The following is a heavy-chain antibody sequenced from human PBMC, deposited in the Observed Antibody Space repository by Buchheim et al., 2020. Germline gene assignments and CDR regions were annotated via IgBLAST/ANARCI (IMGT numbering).Heavy chain of an antibody. V-gene: IGHV4-34*01. CDR2: INHSGST. J-gene: IGHJ6*02. CDR1: GGSFSGYY. D-gene: IGHD5-18*01. Sequence: QVQLQQRGAGLLKPSETLSLTCAVYGGSFSGYYWSWIRQPPGKGLEWIGEINHSGSTNYNPSLKSRVTISVDTSKNQFSLKLSSVTAADTAVYYCARERIQLWLRTYYYYGMDVWGQGTT. CDR3: ARERIQLWLRTYYYYGMDV.